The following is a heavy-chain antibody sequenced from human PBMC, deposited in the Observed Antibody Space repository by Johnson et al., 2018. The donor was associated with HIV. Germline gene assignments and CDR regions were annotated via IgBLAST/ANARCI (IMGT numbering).Heavy chain of an antibody. D-gene: IGHD6-19*01. Sequence: QVQLVESGGGVVQPGKSLKLSCAASGFIFSSYAMHWVRQAPGKGLEWVAAISYDGSNKYYADSVKGRFTISRENAKNSLYLQMNSLRAGDTAVYYCVKSGGGWSDAFDIWGQGTMVTVSS. J-gene: IGHJ3*02. CDR3: VKSGGGWSDAFDI. CDR2: ISYDGSNK. V-gene: IGHV3-30*14. CDR1: GFIFSSYA.